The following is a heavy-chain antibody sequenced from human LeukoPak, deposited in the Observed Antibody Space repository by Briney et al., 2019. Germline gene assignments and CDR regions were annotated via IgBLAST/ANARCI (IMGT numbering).Heavy chain of an antibody. CDR2: IYYTGST. CDR3: ARGHLRDGYNY. Sequence: SETLSLTCTLSGGSISTYYWSWVRQPPGKGLEWIGYIYYTGSTDYNPSLKSRVTISVDTSKNQFSLKLSSVTAADTAVYYCARGHLRDGYNYWGQGTLVTVSS. V-gene: IGHV4-59*01. D-gene: IGHD5-24*01. J-gene: IGHJ4*02. CDR1: GGSISTYY.